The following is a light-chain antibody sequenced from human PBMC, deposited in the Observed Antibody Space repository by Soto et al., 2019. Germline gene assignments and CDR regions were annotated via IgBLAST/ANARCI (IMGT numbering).Light chain of an antibody. CDR1: SNDVGGYNY. J-gene: IGLJ1*01. V-gene: IGLV2-14*01. CDR2: EVS. CDR3: SSSTSSSIAYV. Sequence: QSALTQPASVSGSPGQSITISCTGTSNDVGGYNYVSWYQQHPGKAPKLMIFEVSNRPSGVSNRFSGSKSGNTASLTISGLQAADEDDYYYSSSTSSSIAYVFGSGTKLTVL.